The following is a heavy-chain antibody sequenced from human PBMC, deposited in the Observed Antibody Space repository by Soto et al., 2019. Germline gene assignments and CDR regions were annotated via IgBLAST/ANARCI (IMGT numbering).Heavy chain of an antibody. CDR1: GFTFSSYA. V-gene: IGHV3-30-3*01. J-gene: IGHJ6*02. Sequence: PGGSLRLSCAASGFTFSSYAMHWVRQAPGKGLEWVAVISYDGSNKYYADSVKGRFTISRDNSKNTLYLQMNSLRAEDTAVYYCARWFGELLNPHYYYYGMDVWGQGTTVTVSS. D-gene: IGHD3-10*01. CDR2: ISYDGSNK. CDR3: ARWFGELLNPHYYYYGMDV.